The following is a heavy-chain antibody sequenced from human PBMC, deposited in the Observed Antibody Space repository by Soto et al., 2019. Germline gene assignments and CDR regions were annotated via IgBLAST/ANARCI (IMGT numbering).Heavy chain of an antibody. Sequence: GGSLRLSCAASGFTFSNAWMSWVRQAPGKGLEWVGRIKSKTDGGTTDYAAPVKGRFTISRDDSKNTLYLQMNSLKTEDTAVYYCTTAGYCSSTSCYFGGGYYYYMDVWGKGTTVTVSS. CDR2: IKSKTDGGTT. CDR3: TTAGYCSSTSCYFGGGYYYYMDV. J-gene: IGHJ6*03. V-gene: IGHV3-15*01. CDR1: GFTFSNAW. D-gene: IGHD2-2*01.